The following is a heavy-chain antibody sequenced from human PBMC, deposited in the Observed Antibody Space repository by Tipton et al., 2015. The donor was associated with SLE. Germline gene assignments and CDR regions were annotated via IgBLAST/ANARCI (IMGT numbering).Heavy chain of an antibody. Sequence: TLSLTCTVSGGSISSSSYYWGWIRQPTGKGLEWNGSNYYSGSTNYNPSLKSRVTISVDTSKNQFSLKLSSVTAADTAVYYCARGIKAGTYYCGQGTLVTVSS. CDR2: NYYSGST. D-gene: IGHD6-19*01. J-gene: IGHJ4*02. CDR1: GGSISSSSYY. V-gene: IGHV4-39*07. CDR3: ARGIKAGTYY.